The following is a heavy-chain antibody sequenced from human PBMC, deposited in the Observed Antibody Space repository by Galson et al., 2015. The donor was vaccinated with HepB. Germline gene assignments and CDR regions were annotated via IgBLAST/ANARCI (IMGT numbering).Heavy chain of an antibody. CDR3: ARDRGSYCSGGSCYSIDSYYYYYGMDV. CDR2: ISAYNGNT. CDR1: GYTFTSYG. J-gene: IGHJ6*02. V-gene: IGHV1-18*04. D-gene: IGHD2-15*01. Sequence: QSGAEVKKPGASVKVSCKASGYTFTSYGISWVRQAPGQGLEWMGWISAYNGNTNYAQKLQGRVTMTTDTSTSTAYMELRSLRSDDTAVYYCARDRGSYCSGGSCYSIDSYYYYYGMDVWGQGTTVTVSS.